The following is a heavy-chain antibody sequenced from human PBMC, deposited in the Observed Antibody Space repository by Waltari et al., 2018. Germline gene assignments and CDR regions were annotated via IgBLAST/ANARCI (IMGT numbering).Heavy chain of an antibody. J-gene: IGHJ3*01. CDR2: MYSGGKS. CDR1: EFSVSSNY. CDR3: AGGHSRDSSGCYATWTFNF. D-gene: IGHD3-22*01. Sequence: EVQLVESGGGLIQPGGSLRLSCVASEFSVSSNYMTWVRQAPGKGLEWGSIMYSGGKSYFADSVRGRFTLSSDTSKNTMYLQMNSLRAEDTAMYYCAGGHSRDSSGCYATWTFNFWGQGTMVIVSS. V-gene: IGHV3-53*01.